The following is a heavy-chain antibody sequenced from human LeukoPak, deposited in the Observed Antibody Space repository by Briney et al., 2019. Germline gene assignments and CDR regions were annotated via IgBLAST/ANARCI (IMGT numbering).Heavy chain of an antibody. J-gene: IGHJ4*02. CDR2: IDYSGST. Sequence: SETLSLTCTVSGGSISSYYWSWIRRPPGKGLEWIGTIDYSGSTYYNPSLKSRATISIDTSKNQFSLKLSSVTAADTAVYYCARDYTLYRSGWFLDYWGQGTVVTVSS. CDR1: GGSISSYY. D-gene: IGHD6-19*01. CDR3: ARDYTLYRSGWFLDY. V-gene: IGHV4-39*07.